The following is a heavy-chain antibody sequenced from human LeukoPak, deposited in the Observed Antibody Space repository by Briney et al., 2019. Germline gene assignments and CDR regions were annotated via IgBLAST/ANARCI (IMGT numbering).Heavy chain of an antibody. V-gene: IGHV3-64*02. D-gene: IGHD1-1*01. CDR2: ISSNGGST. CDR1: GFSFSTYY. CDR3: AREGGPTGLDY. J-gene: IGHJ4*02. Sequence: GGSLRLSCAASGFSFSTYYVNWVRQAPGKGLEYVSAISSNGGSTNYADSVKGRFTISRDNSKNTLYLQMGSLRPDDMAVYYCAREGGPTGLDYWGQGTLVTVSS.